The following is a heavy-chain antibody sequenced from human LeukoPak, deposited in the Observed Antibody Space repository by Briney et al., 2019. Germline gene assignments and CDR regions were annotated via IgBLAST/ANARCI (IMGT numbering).Heavy chain of an antibody. CDR1: GFTFSSYA. J-gene: IGHJ4*02. V-gene: IGHV3-30*04. Sequence: GGSLRLSCAASGFTFSSYAMHWVRQAPGKGLEWVAVISYDGSDKYYADSVKGRFTISRDNSKNTLYLQMNSLSPEDTAVYYCASQNGKAARPASLDYWGQGTLVTVSS. CDR2: ISYDGSDK. D-gene: IGHD6-6*01. CDR3: ASQNGKAARPASLDY.